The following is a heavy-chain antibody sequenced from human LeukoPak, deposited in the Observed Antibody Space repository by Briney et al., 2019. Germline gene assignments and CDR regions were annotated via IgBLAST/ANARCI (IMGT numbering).Heavy chain of an antibody. CDR2: IYPGDSDT. Sequence: GESLKISCKGSGYSFTSYWIGWVRQMPGKGLEWMGIIYPGDSDTRYSPSFQGQVTISADKSISTAYLQWSSLKASDTAMYYCASGRYSSSWYHDGVDDAFDIWGQGTMVTVSS. CDR1: GYSFTSYW. J-gene: IGHJ3*02. CDR3: ASGRYSSSWYHDGVDDAFDI. V-gene: IGHV5-51*01. D-gene: IGHD6-13*01.